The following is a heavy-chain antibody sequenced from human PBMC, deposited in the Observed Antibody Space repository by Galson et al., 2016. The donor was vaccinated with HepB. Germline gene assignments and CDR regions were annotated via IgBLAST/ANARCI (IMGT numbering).Heavy chain of an antibody. CDR1: GFTFTTFS. CDR3: AKSGDSNWFDS. V-gene: IGHV3-23*01. Sequence: SLRLSCAASGFTFTTFSMSWVRQAPGEGLAWVSIVTANGDIADYADAVKGRFTMTRDNSKNTVYLQMNSLRAEDTAVYYCAKSGDSNWFDSWGQGSLVTVSS. J-gene: IGHJ5*01. D-gene: IGHD1-26*01. CDR2: VTANGDIA.